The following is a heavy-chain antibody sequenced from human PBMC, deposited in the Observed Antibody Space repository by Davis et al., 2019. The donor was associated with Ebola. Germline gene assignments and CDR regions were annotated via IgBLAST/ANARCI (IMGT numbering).Heavy chain of an antibody. CDR1: GFTFSNYV. D-gene: IGHD2-15*01. CDR3: ATLGYCSGGSCYHGMDV. CDR2: ISHNGDVT. J-gene: IGHJ6*02. V-gene: IGHV3-21*01. Sequence: GGSLRLSCAASGFTFSNYVMIWVRQAPSKGLDWVSSISHNGDVTLYADSVKGRFTISRDNAKNSLYLQMNSLRDEDTAVYYCATLGYCSGGSCYHGMDVWGQGTTVTVSS.